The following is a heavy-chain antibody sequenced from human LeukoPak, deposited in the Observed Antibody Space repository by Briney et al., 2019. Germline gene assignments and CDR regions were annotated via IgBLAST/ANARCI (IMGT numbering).Heavy chain of an antibody. CDR3: ARGAWATRLAS. D-gene: IGHD2-15*01. V-gene: IGHV4-34*01. J-gene: IGHJ4*02. CDR1: GESLNSYY. CDR2: IYESGTT. Sequence: SETLSLTCAVYGESLNSYYWSWVRQPPGEGLEWIGEIYESGTTKYNPSLESRVAISMVPSKQQFSLILSSVTAADTAVYYCARGAWATRLASWGLGTPVIVSS.